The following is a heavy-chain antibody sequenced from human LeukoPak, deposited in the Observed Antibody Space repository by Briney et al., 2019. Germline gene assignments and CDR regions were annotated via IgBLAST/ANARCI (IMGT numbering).Heavy chain of an antibody. CDR1: GGSISSGDYY. D-gene: IGHD1-26*01. J-gene: IGHJ6*02. CDR3: ARAYGSYWLRSYYGMDV. Sequence: SETLSLTCTVSGGSISSGDYYWSWIRQPPGKGLEWIGYIYYSGSTYYNPSLKSRVTISVDTSKNQFSLKLSSVTAADTAVYYCARAYGSYWLRSYYGMDVWGQGTTVTVSS. V-gene: IGHV4-30-4*01. CDR2: IYYSGST.